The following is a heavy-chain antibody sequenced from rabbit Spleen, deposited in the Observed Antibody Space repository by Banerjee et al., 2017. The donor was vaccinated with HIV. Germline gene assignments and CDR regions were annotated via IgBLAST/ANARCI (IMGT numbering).Heavy chain of an antibody. V-gene: IGHV1S45*01. Sequence: QEQLEESGGDLVKPEGSLTLTCKASGFSFSSAYDMCWVRQAPGKGLEWIGYIYTGSGSTWYASWVNGRFTISKTSSTTVTLQMTSLTAADTATYFCARGSDYATRLDLWGQGTLVTVS. CDR1: GFSFSSAYD. CDR3: ARGSDYATRLDL. D-gene: IGHD1-1*01. J-gene: IGHJ3*01. CDR2: IYTGSGST.